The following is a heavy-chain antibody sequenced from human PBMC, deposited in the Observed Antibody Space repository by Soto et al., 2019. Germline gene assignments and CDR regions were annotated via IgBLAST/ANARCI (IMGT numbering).Heavy chain of an antibody. CDR2: ISGSGNQI. CDR3: AKNQDWNRPDPGAFDV. CDR1: GFTFGDYG. Sequence: EVQLSQSGGGLVQRGGSLRLFCEGSGFTFGDYGINWVRQAPGKGLEWVSGISGSGNQIDYSDSVEGRFTVSRDNSKNTVFLQMNGLSAGDTAVYFCAKNQDWNRPDPGAFDVWGQGTMVTVSS. D-gene: IGHD1-1*01. J-gene: IGHJ3*01. V-gene: IGHV3-23*01.